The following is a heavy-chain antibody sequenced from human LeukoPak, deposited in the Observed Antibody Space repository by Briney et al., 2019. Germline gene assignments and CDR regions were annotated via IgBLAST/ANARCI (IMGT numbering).Heavy chain of an antibody. CDR2: ISYDGSNK. V-gene: IGHV3-30-3*01. D-gene: IGHD1-26*01. CDR1: GSTFSSYA. CDR3: ARDRSWGLDY. Sequence: GGSLRLTCAASGSTFSSYAMHWVRQAPGKGLEWVAVISYDGSNKYYTDSVKGRFTISRDNSENTLYLQVNSLRAEDTAVFYCARDRSWGLDYWGQGTLVTVSS. J-gene: IGHJ4*02.